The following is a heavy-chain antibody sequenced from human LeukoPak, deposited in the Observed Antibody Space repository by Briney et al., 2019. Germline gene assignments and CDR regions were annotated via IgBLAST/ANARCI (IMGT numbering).Heavy chain of an antibody. J-gene: IGHJ4*02. CDR1: GFTFSSYA. CDR2: ISYDGSNK. V-gene: IGHV3-30*04. D-gene: IGHD3-10*01. CDR3: AKDLGEGSAADY. Sequence: PGGSLRLSCAASGFTFSSYAMHWVRQAPGKGLEWVAVISYDGSNKYYADSVKGRSTISRDNSKNTLYLQMNSLRAEDTAVYYCAKDLGEGSAADYWGQGTLVSVSS.